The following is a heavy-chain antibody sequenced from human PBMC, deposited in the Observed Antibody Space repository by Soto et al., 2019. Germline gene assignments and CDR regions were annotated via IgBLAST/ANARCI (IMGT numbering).Heavy chain of an antibody. CDR1: GGTFSSYA. CDR3: ATLGGTAMVKIDY. CDR2: IIPILGTA. Sequence: QVQLVQSGAEVKKPGSSVKVSCKASGGTFSSYAISWVRQAPGQGLEWMGGIIPILGTANYAQKFQRRVTITADHYTSTAYMEVRSLRSEDTAVYYCATLGGTAMVKIDYWGPATLVNVSS. J-gene: IGHJ4*02. V-gene: IGHV1-69*01. D-gene: IGHD5-18*01.